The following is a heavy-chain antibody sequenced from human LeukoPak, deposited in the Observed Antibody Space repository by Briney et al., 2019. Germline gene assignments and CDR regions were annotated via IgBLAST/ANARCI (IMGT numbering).Heavy chain of an antibody. V-gene: IGHV4-59*01. CDR3: ARGGLYFDY. J-gene: IGHJ4*02. CDR2: IYYSGST. Sequence: SETLSLTCTVSGDSNSNNDWSWIRQPPGKGLEWIGYIYYSGSTNYNPSLKSRVTISVDTSKNQFSLKLSSVTAADTAVYYCARGGLYFDYWGQGTLVTVSS. CDR1: GDSNSNND.